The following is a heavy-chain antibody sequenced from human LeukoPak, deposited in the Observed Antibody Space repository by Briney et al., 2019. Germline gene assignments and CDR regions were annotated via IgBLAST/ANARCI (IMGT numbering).Heavy chain of an antibody. D-gene: IGHD4-17*01. V-gene: IGHV3-30*14. J-gene: IGHJ3*02. CDR2: ISYDGTDK. Sequence: PGGSLRLSCAASIFTFSSSVMHWVRQAPGKGLEWVASISYDGTDKYYADSVKGRFTISRDNSKNTLYLQMNSLRGEDTAVYYCAGRDYSGAFDIWGQGTMVTVSS. CDR3: AGRDYSGAFDI. CDR1: IFTFSSSV.